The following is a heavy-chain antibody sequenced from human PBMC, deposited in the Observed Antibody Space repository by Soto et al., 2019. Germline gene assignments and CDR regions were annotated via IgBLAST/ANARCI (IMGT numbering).Heavy chain of an antibody. Sequence: SVKVSCKASGGTFNRNTISWLRQAPGQGLEWMGGINPIFGTANYAQKFQGRVTITADESTNTAYMELSRLRSEDTAVYYCARLFVYDSGGYYYAYGGQGPLVSL. CDR2: INPIFGTA. D-gene: IGHD3-22*01. V-gene: IGHV1-69*13. CDR3: ARLFVYDSGGYYYAY. J-gene: IGHJ1*01. CDR1: GGTFNRNT.